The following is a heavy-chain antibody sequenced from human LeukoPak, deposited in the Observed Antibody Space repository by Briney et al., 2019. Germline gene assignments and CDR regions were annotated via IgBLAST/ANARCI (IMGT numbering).Heavy chain of an antibody. D-gene: IGHD3/OR15-3a*01. CDR3: ATSLDRKGGGDY. V-gene: IGHV3-21*01. J-gene: IGHJ4*02. CDR2: ISSSSSYI. Sequence: PGGSLRLSCAASGFTFSSYSMNWVRQAPGKGLEWVSSISSSSSYIYYADSVKGRFTISRDNAKNSLYLQMNSLRAEDTAVYYCATSLDRKGGGDYWGQGTLVTVSS. CDR1: GFTFSSYS.